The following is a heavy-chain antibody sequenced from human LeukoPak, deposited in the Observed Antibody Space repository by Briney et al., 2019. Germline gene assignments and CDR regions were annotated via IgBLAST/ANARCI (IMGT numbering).Heavy chain of an antibody. CDR2: ISGSGGST. J-gene: IGHJ6*02. CDR1: GFTFSSYA. D-gene: IGHD6-19*01. Sequence: GGSLRLSCAASGFTFSSYAMSWVRQAPGKGLEWVSAISGSGGSTYYADSVKGRFTISRDNSKNTLYLQMNSLRAEDTAVYYCGWAVKSYYYYGMDVWGQGTTATVSS. V-gene: IGHV3-23*01. CDR3: GWAVKSYYYYGMDV.